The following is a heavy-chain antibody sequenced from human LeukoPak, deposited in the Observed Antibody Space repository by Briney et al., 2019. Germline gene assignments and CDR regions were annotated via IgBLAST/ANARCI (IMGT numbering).Heavy chain of an antibody. CDR3: ARVGTAEGTLEDY. CDR2: IKNDGSEK. D-gene: IGHD6-13*01. J-gene: IGHJ4*02. V-gene: IGHV3-7*01. CDR1: GFTFTTYW. Sequence: GGSLRLSCAASGFTFTTYWMSWVRQPPGKGLEWVANIKNDGSEKYYVDSVKGRFTTSRDNAKNSLYLQMNSLRAEDTAVYYCARVGTAEGTLEDYWGQGTLVTVSS.